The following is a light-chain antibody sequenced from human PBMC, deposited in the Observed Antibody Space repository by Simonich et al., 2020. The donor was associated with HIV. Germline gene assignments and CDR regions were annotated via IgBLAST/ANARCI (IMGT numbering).Light chain of an antibody. CDR3: QQYNNWPPPIT. Sequence: ELVLTQSPATLSVSPGERATLSCRASQSVSSNLAWYQKKPGQAPRLLISGASTRATGIPARFSGSGSGTEFTLTISSLQSEDFAVYYCQQYNNWPPPITFGQGTRLEIK. V-gene: IGKV3-15*01. CDR1: QSVSSN. J-gene: IGKJ5*01. CDR2: GAS.